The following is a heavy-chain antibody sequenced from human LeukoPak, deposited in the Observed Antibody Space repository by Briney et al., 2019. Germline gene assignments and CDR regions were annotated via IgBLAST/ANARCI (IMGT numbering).Heavy chain of an antibody. D-gene: IGHD3-10*01. CDR2: ISGSGGST. Sequence: GRSLRLACSAAPLTFTSYATGLGRPPPGSGLGWVSAISGSGGSTYYADSVKGRFTISRDNSKNTLYLQMNSLRAEDTAVYYCAKALLWFGELLSYWGQGTLVTVSS. V-gene: IGHV3-23*01. CDR3: AKALLWFGELLSY. CDR1: PLTFTSYA. J-gene: IGHJ4*02.